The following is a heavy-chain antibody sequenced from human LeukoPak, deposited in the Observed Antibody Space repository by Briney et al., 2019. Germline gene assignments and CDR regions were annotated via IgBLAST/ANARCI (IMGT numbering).Heavy chain of an antibody. V-gene: IGHV3-11*04. CDR2: ISSSGSTI. D-gene: IGHD1-26*01. CDR1: GFTFSDYY. CDR3: ARDRWELPHYYYYGLDV. Sequence: GGSLRLSCAASGFTFSDYYMSWIRQAPGKGLEWVSYISSSGSTIYYADSVKGRFTISRDNAENSLHLQMNSLRADDTAVYYCARDRWELPHYYYYGLDVWGQGTTVTVSS. J-gene: IGHJ6*02.